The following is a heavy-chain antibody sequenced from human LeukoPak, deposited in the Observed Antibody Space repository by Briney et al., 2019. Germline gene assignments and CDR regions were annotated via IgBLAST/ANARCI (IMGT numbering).Heavy chain of an antibody. V-gene: IGHV3-7*01. D-gene: IGHD2-8*01. CDR2: IKQDGSEK. J-gene: IGHJ4*02. Sequence: GGSLRLSCAAFGFTFSSYWMTWVRQAPGKGLEWVANIKQDGSEKYYVDSVKGRFTISRDNAKNSLYLQMNSLRAEDTAVYYCARVDCTNGVCHGFDYWGQGTLVTVSS. CDR3: ARVDCTNGVCHGFDY. CDR1: GFTFSSYW.